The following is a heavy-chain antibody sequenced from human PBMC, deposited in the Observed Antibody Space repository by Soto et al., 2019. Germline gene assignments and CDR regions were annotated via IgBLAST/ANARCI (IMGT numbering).Heavy chain of an antibody. CDR1: GGSISSYY. D-gene: IGHD2-15*01. V-gene: IGHV4-59*01. CDR3: ARDGLGYCSGGSCSASNWFDP. Sequence: PSETLSLTCTVSGGSISSYYWSWLRQPPGKGLEWIGHIYYSGSTNYNPSLKSRVTMSIDTSKNQFSLKLSSVTAADTAVYYCARDGLGYCSGGSCSASNWFDPWGQGTLVTVSS. CDR2: IYYSGST. J-gene: IGHJ5*02.